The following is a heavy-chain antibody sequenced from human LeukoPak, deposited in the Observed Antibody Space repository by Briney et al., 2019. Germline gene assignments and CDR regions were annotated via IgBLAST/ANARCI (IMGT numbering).Heavy chain of an antibody. V-gene: IGHV5-51*01. J-gene: IGHJ4*02. Sequence: GESLKISCKGSGYSFTSYWIAWVRQMPGKGLEWMGIIYPGDSDTRYSPSFQGQVTISADKSIITAYLQWSSLKASDTAIYYCARRVVAAGFDYWGQGTLVTVSS. CDR3: ARRVVAAGFDY. D-gene: IGHD6-13*01. CDR2: IYPGDSDT. CDR1: GYSFTSYW.